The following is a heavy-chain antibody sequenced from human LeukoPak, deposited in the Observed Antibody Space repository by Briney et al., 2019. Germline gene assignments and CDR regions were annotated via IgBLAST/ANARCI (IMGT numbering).Heavy chain of an antibody. D-gene: IGHD4-17*01. V-gene: IGHV4-59*08. J-gene: IGHJ4*02. CDR2: IYYTGST. Sequence: SETLSLTCTVSGGSIGGDYWSWIRQPPGKGLEWIGYIYYTGSTNYNPSLKSRLTISVDTSKNQFSLKLSSVTATDTAVYYCATLTTVTQGYFDSWGQGTLVTVSS. CDR1: GGSIGGDY. CDR3: ATLTTVTQGYFDS.